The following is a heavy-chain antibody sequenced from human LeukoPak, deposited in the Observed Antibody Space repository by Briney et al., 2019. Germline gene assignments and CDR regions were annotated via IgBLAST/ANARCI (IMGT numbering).Heavy chain of an antibody. Sequence: ASVKVSCKASGGTFSSYAISWVRQAPGQGLEWMGRIIPIFGTANYAQKFQGRVTITTDESTSTAYMELSSLRSEDTAVYYCAGSIAAAGILSYWGQGTLVTVSS. CDR1: GGTFSSYA. J-gene: IGHJ4*02. CDR3: AGSIAAAGILSY. V-gene: IGHV1-69*05. D-gene: IGHD6-13*01. CDR2: IIPIFGTA.